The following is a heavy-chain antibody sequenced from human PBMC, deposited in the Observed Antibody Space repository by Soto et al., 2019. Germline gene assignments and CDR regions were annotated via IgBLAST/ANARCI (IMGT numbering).Heavy chain of an antibody. CDR1: CYTFTSYG. CDR3: VKGYTPTIIGTNYYFGMDV. CDR2: LNSCNGNT. Sequence: ASVKVSCKASCYTFTSYGISWVRQAPGQGLEWMGWLNSCNGNTKYSQKFQGRFTISRDNARNSLFLQMNSLGVEDTAVYYCVKGYTPTIIGTNYYFGMDVWGQGTTVTVSS. D-gene: IGHD5-12*01. J-gene: IGHJ6*02. V-gene: IGHV1-18*01.